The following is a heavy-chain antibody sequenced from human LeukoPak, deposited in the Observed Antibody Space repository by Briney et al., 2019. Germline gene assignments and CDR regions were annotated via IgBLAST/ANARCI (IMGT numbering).Heavy chain of an antibody. J-gene: IGHJ4*02. Sequence: GGSLRLSCAASGFIFSSYGMHWVRQAPGKGLEWVAVIWDDGSNQYYADSVKGRFTISRDNSKSTLFLQMNSLRAEDAAVYYCARDWGSVAVAGIDYWGQGTVVTVSS. CDR1: GFIFSSYG. CDR3: ARDWGSVAVAGIDY. CDR2: IWDDGSNQ. D-gene: IGHD6-19*01. V-gene: IGHV3-33*01.